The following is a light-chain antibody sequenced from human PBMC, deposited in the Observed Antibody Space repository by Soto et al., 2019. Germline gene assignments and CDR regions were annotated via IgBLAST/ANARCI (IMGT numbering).Light chain of an antibody. J-gene: IGKJ4*01. Sequence: DIQMTQSPSTLSASVGDRVTITCRASQSISSWLAWYQQKPGKAPKLLIYKASSLESGVPSRFSGSGSGTEFTLTITSLQPDDFAAYHCQQYNSYPLTFGGGTKLEIK. CDR2: KAS. V-gene: IGKV1-5*03. CDR1: QSISSW. CDR3: QQYNSYPLT.